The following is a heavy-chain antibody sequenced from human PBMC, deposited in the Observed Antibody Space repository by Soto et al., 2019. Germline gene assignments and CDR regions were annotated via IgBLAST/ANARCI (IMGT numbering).Heavy chain of an antibody. V-gene: IGHV1-18*01. CDR3: ARAADRFDFVWGRNDALYI. D-gene: IGHD3-16*01. Sequence: QVQLLQSGPEVKKPGASVKVSCRAFGYRFTEFGISWVRQAPGQGLEWVGWSRADNSHPHYATSLQGRGNVTTDTCSNTASMALTSATSADTAVYYCARAADRFDFVWGRNDALYIWGQGTVVFVSS. J-gene: IGHJ3*02. CDR1: GYRFTEFG. CDR2: SRADNSHP.